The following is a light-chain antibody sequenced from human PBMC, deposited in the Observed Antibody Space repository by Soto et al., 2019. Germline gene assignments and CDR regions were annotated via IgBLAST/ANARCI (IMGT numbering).Light chain of an antibody. CDR1: QSISSW. V-gene: IGKV1-5*01. CDR3: QQYESYSWT. Sequence: DIQMTQSPSTLSASVGDRVTITCWASQSISSWLAWYQQKPGKAPKVLIFDASSLESGVPSRFSGSGSATEFTLTISSLQPDDFATYYCQQYESYSWTFGQGTKVDIK. J-gene: IGKJ1*01. CDR2: DAS.